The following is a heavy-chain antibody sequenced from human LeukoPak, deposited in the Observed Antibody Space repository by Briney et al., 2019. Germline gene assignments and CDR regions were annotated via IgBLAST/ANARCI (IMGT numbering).Heavy chain of an antibody. CDR1: GYTFTSYD. CDR2: MNPNSGNT. D-gene: IGHD3-22*01. Sequence: ASVKVSCKASGYTFTSYDINWVRQATGQGLEWMGWMNPNSGNTGYAQKFQGRVTMTRNTSISTAYMELSSLRSEDTAVYYCARGVPDYYDSSGRDHFDYWGQGTLVTVSS. V-gene: IGHV1-8*01. CDR3: ARGVPDYYDSSGRDHFDY. J-gene: IGHJ4*02.